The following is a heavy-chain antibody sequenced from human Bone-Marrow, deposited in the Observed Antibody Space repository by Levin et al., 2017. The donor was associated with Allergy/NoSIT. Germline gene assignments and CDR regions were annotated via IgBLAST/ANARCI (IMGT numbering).Heavy chain of an antibody. CDR3: ARDSGSQLVLVYYYGMDV. Sequence: SQTLSLTCAISGDSVSSNSAAWNWIRQSPSRGLEWLGRTYYRSKWYNDYAVSVKSRITINPDTSKNQFSLQLNSVTPEDTAVYYCARDSGSQLVLVYYYGMDVWGQGTTVTVSS. J-gene: IGHJ6*02. D-gene: IGHD6-13*01. CDR2: TYYRSKWYN. CDR1: GDSVSSNSAA. V-gene: IGHV6-1*01.